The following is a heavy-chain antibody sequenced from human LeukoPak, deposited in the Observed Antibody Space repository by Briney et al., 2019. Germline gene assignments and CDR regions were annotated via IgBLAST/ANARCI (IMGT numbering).Heavy chain of an antibody. CDR1: GFTFSSYW. CDR2: IKQDGSEK. CDR3: ARALWRTVVTAFGY. V-gene: IGHV3-7*01. Sequence: RTGGSLRLSCAASGFTFSSYWMSWVRQAPGKGLEWVANIKQDGSEKYYVDSVKGRFTISRDNAKSSLYLQMNSLRAEDTAVYYCARALWRTVVTAFGYWGQGTLVTVSS. D-gene: IGHD4-23*01. J-gene: IGHJ4*02.